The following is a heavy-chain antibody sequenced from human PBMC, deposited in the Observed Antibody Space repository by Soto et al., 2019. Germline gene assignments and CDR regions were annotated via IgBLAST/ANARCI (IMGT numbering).Heavy chain of an antibody. CDR2: IYYSGST. V-gene: IGHV4-61*01. Sequence: SETLSLTCTVSGGSVSSGSYYWSWIRQPPGKGLEWIGYIYYSGSTNYNPSLKSRVTISVDTSKNQFSLKLSSVTAADTAVYYCAELNFGGTNFVNWFDPWGQGTLVTVSS. D-gene: IGHD3-3*01. CDR1: GGSVSSGSYY. J-gene: IGHJ5*02. CDR3: AELNFGGTNFVNWFDP.